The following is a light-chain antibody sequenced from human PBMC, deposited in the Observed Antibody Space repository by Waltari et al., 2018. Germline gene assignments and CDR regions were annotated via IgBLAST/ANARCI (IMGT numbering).Light chain of an antibody. CDR3: DSYAGTKTLL. J-gene: IGLJ2*01. CDR2: EVT. CDR1: RSDVGVYNY. V-gene: IGLV2-8*01. Sequence: QSALTQPPSASGSPGQSVTISCTGTRSDVGVYNYVSWYQRPPHKAPNLLIYEVTKRPSGVPDRFSGSKSGNTAFLTVSGLQAEDEGDYYCDSYAGTKTLLFGGGTKLTVL.